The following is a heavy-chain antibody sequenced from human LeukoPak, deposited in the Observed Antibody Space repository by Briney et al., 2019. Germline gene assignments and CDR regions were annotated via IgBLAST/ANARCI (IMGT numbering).Heavy chain of an antibody. D-gene: IGHD1-1*01. CDR1: GGSINSGTYS. Sequence: SSETLSLTCAVSGGSINSGTYSWSWIRQPPGKGLESIGYIYYSGSTYYNPSLKSRVTIPVDRSKNQFSLNLSSVTAADTAVYYCARAPTGNDAFDIWGQGTMVTVSS. J-gene: IGHJ3*02. V-gene: IGHV4-30-2*01. CDR3: ARAPTGNDAFDI. CDR2: IYYSGST.